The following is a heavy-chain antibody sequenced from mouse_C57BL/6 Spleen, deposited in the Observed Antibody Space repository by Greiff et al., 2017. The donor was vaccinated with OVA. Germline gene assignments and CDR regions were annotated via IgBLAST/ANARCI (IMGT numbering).Heavy chain of an antibody. CDR3: ARWELFKDY. CDR2: INPSSGYT. J-gene: IGHJ4*01. D-gene: IGHD4-1*01. V-gene: IGHV1-7*01. CDR1: GYTFTSYW. Sequence: QVQLQQSGAELAKPGASVKLSCKASGYTFTSYWMHWVKQRPGQGLEWIGYINPSSGYTKYNQKFKDKATLTADKSSNTAYMQLSSLTYEDSAVYYCARWELFKDYWGQGTSVTVSS.